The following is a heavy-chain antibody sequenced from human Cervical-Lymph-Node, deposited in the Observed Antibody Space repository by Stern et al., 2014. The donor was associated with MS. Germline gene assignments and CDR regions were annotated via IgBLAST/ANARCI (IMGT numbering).Heavy chain of an antibody. CDR2: IWYEGSNK. V-gene: IGHV3-33*01. J-gene: IGHJ1*01. D-gene: IGHD2-21*02. CDR3: ARGDYCGGDCYAEYFQH. CDR1: GFTFSSYG. Sequence: EQLVESGGGVVQPGGSLRLSCAASGFTFSSYGMHWVRQAPGKGLEWVGLIWYEGSNKYYANSVKGRFTISRDNSKNTLYLQMNSLRAEDTAVYYCARGDYCGGDCYAEYFQHWGQGTLVTVSS.